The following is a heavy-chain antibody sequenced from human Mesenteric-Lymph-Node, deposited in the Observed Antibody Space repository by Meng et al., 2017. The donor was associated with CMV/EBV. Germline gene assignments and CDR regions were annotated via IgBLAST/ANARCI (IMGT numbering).Heavy chain of an antibody. CDR2: TYYRSKWSN. V-gene: IGHV6-1*01. J-gene: IGHJ2*01. Sequence: AAWSWIRQSPSRRLEWLGRTYYRSKWSNDYAESGKSRIIINPDTSKNQFSMQLNAVTPEETAVYYCARGVGYDILTGYYLDWYFDLWGRGTLVTVSS. CDR3: ARGVGYDILTGYYLDWYFDL. CDR1: AA. D-gene: IGHD3-9*01.